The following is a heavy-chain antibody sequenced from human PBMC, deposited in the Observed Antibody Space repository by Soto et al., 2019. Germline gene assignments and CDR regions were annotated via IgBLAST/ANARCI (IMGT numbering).Heavy chain of an antibody. CDR1: GYSFTTYW. CDR3: ARLPHSSSWYSYYYGMDV. D-gene: IGHD6-13*01. CDR2: IDPSDSYT. J-gene: IGHJ6*02. Sequence: PGESLKISCKGSGYSFTTYWISWVRQMPGKGLEWMGRIDPSDSYTTYSPSFQGHVTISADKSISTAYVQWSSLKASDTAMYYCARLPHSSSWYSYYYGMDVWGQGTTVTVSS. V-gene: IGHV5-10-1*01.